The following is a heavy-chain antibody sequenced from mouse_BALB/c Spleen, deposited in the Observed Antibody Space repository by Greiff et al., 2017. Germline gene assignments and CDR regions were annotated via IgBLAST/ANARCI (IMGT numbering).Heavy chain of an antibody. J-gene: IGHJ4*01. CDR3: ARGEKSYYRDYYAMDY. CDR1: GFTFSSFG. Sequence: EVQLQESGGGLVQPGGSRKLSCAASGFTFSSFGMHWVRQAPEKGLEWVAYISSGSSTIYYADTVKGRFTISRDNPKNTLFLQMTSLRSEDTAMYYCARGEKSYYRDYYAMDYWGQGTSVTVSS. D-gene: IGHD1-1*01. V-gene: IGHV5-17*02. CDR2: ISSGSSTI.